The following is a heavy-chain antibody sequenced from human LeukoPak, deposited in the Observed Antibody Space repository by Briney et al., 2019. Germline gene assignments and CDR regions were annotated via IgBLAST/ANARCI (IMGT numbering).Heavy chain of an antibody. D-gene: IGHD3-3*01. J-gene: IGHJ4*02. Sequence: HTGGSLRLSCTASGFTFNNFAMSWVRQAPGKGLEWVSAISGNSDNTYYADSVKGRFTISRDNSKNTLYLQMSSLRAEDTAVFYCAKGWETSGYYNGFDCWGQGTQVTVSS. CDR2: ISGNSDNT. CDR1: GFTFNNFA. V-gene: IGHV3-23*01. CDR3: AKGWETSGYYNGFDC.